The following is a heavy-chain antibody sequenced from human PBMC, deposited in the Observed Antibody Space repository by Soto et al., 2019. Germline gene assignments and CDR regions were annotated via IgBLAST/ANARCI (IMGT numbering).Heavy chain of an antibody. J-gene: IGHJ6*02. CDR1: GYTFTSYD. V-gene: IGHV1-8*01. Sequence: ASVKVSCKASGYTFTSYDINWVRQATGQGLEWMGWMNPNSGNTGDAQKFQGRVTMTRNTSISTAYMELSSLRSEDTAVYYCASSRITMVPYGMDVWGQGTTVTVSS. D-gene: IGHD3-10*01. CDR3: ASSRITMVPYGMDV. CDR2: MNPNSGNT.